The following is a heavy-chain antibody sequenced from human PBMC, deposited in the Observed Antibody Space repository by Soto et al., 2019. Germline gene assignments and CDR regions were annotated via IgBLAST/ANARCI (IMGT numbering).Heavy chain of an antibody. V-gene: IGHV1-8*01. D-gene: IGHD3-3*01. CDR1: GYTFTSYD. J-gene: IGHJ6*03. Sequence: GASVKVSCKDSGYTFTSYDINWVRQATGQGLEWMGWMNPNSGNTGYAQKFQGRVTMTRNTSISTAYMELSSLRSEDTAVYYCARGTSANYYYYYYMDVWGKGTTVTVSS. CDR2: MNPNSGNT. CDR3: ARGTSANYYYYYYMDV.